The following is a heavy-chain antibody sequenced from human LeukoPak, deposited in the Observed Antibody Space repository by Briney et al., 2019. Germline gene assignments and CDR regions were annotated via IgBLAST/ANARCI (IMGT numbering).Heavy chain of an antibody. J-gene: IGHJ4*02. D-gene: IGHD4-11*01. Sequence: SETLSLTCTVSGGSISNYYWRWVRQPPGKGLEWIGYIYYSGSTNYNPSLKSRVTISLDTSKNQFSLNLRPVTAADTAVYYCVGGYSNSLSYWGQGTLVTVSS. V-gene: IGHV4-59*01. CDR2: IYYSGST. CDR3: VGGYSNSLSY. CDR1: GGSISNYY.